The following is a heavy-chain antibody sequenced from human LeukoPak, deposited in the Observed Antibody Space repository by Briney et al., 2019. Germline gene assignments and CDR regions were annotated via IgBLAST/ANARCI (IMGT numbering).Heavy chain of an antibody. D-gene: IGHD1-20*01. CDR1: GGSMSNYY. V-gene: IGHV4-59*01. CDR3: ARALRARITGTTASVYGMDV. CDR2: IYYTGST. Sequence: SETLSLTCSVSGGSMSNYYGSWIRQPPPQGLEWIAYIYYTGSTYYNPSLKSRVTISVDTSKNQFSLKLSSVTAADTAVYYCARALRARITGTTASVYGMDVWGQGTTVTVSS. J-gene: IGHJ6*02.